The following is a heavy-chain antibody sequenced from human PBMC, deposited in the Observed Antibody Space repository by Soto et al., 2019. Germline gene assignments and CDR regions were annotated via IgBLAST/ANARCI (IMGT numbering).Heavy chain of an antibody. Sequence: EVQLVESGGGLVQPGGSLRLSCAGSGFTFNSHEMTWVRQAPGKGLEWISSISSSGGSIYYADSVKGRFTVSRDNAKNSLYLQMNSLRAEDTAVYYCARSWGLYCSSSRCYSPWFDPWGRGTLDTVSS. V-gene: IGHV3-48*03. J-gene: IGHJ5*02. CDR2: ISSSGGSI. D-gene: IGHD2-2*02. CDR3: ARSWGLYCSSSRCYSPWFDP. CDR1: GFTFNSHE.